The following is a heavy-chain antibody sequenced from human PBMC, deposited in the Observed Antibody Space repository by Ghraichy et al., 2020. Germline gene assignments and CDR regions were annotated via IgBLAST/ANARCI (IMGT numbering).Heavy chain of an antibody. D-gene: IGHD4-23*01. CDR2: ISGSGGST. CDR3: AREGGNPEQYYFDY. CDR1: GFTFSSYA. J-gene: IGHJ4*02. V-gene: IGHV3-23*01. Sequence: SCAASGFTFSSYAMSWVRQAPGKGLEWVSAISGSGGSTYYADSVKGRFTISRDNSKNTLYLQMNSLRAEDTAVYYCAREGGNPEQYYFDYWGQGTLVTVSS.